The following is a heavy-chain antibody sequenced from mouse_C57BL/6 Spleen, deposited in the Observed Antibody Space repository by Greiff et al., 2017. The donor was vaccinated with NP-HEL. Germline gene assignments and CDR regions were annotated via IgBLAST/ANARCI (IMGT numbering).Heavy chain of an antibody. CDR3: ARSRNPMVTSDY. V-gene: IGHV1-53*01. Sequence: QVQLQQPGTELVKPGASVKLSCKASGYTFTSYWMHWVKQRPGQGLEWIGYINPSNGGTNYNEKFKSKATLTVDKSSSTAYMQLSSLTSEDSAVYYCARSRNPMVTSDYWGQGTTLTVSS. J-gene: IGHJ2*01. CDR1: GYTFTSYW. D-gene: IGHD2-2*01. CDR2: INPSNGGT.